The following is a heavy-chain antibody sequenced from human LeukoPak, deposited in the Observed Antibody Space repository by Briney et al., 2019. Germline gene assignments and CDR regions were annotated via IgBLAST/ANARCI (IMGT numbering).Heavy chain of an antibody. J-gene: IGHJ4*02. CDR1: GGSISSYY. V-gene: IGHV4-59*01. D-gene: IGHD3-16*02. Sequence: PSETLSLTCTVSGGSISSYYWSWIRQPPGKGLEWIRYIYYSGSTNYNPSLKSRVTISVDTSKNQFSLKLSSVTAADTAVYYCARYVWGSYPTFEDYWGQGTLVTVSS. CDR3: ARYVWGSYPTFEDY. CDR2: IYYSGST.